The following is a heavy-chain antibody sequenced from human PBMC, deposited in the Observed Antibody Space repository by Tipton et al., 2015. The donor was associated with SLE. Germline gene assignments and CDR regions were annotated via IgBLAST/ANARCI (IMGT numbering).Heavy chain of an antibody. CDR3: ARAPLGDYYFDY. D-gene: IGHD3-3*01. J-gene: IGHJ4*02. V-gene: IGHV4-59*01. Sequence: GLVKPSETLSLTCTVSGDSISSYYWSWIRQPPGKGLEWIGYIYYSGSTNYNPSLKSRVTISVDTSKNQFSLKLSSVTAADTAVYYCARAPLGDYYFDYWGQGTLVTVSS. CDR2: IYYSGST. CDR1: GDSISSYY.